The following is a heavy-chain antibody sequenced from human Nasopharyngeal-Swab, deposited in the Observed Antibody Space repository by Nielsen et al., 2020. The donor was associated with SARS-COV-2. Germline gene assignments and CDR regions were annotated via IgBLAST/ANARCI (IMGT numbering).Heavy chain of an antibody. V-gene: IGHV5-51*01. CDR1: GYSFTSYW. Sequence: GESLKISCKGSGYSFTSYWIGWVRQMPGKGLEWMGIIYPGDSDTRYSPSFEGQVTISADKSISTAYLQWSSLKASDIAMYYCARQRQYCSGGSCYSKWFDPWGQGTLVTVSS. J-gene: IGHJ5*02. CDR3: ARQRQYCSGGSCYSKWFDP. CDR2: IYPGDSDT. D-gene: IGHD2-15*01.